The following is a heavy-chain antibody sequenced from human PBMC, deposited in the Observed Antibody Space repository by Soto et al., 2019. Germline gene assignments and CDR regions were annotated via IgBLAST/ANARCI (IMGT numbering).Heavy chain of an antibody. Sequence: SETLSLTCAVSGYSISSGYYWGWIRQPPGKGLEWIGSIYHSGSTYYNPSLKSRVTISVDTSKNQFSLKLSSVTAADTAVYYCARGPLRDYYDSNGYYGWGQGTLVTVSS. CDR1: GYSISSGYY. CDR3: ARGPLRDYYDSNGYYG. D-gene: IGHD3-22*01. V-gene: IGHV4-38-2*01. J-gene: IGHJ4*02. CDR2: IYHSGST.